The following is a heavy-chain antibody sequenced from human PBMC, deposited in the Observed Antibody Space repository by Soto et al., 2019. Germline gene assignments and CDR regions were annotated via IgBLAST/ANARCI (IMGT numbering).Heavy chain of an antibody. CDR2: INHSGST. Sequence: QVQLQQWGAGLLKPSETLSLTCAVYGGSFSGYYWSWIRQPPGKGLEWIGEINHSGSTNYNPSLTSRVTISVDTSKNQFSLKLSSVTAADTALYYCALQVLGYCSGGSCPYGMDVWGQGTTVTVSS. CDR3: ALQVLGYCSGGSCPYGMDV. V-gene: IGHV4-34*01. D-gene: IGHD2-15*01. J-gene: IGHJ6*02. CDR1: GGSFSGYY.